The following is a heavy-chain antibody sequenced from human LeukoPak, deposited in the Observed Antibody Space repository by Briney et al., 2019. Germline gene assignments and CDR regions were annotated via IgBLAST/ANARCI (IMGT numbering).Heavy chain of an antibody. V-gene: IGHV3-35*01. CDR2: VSWNGRRT. CDR1: GFTFSNSD. CDR3: ARDAGYLYRRGRPGGYFDY. D-gene: IGHD5-18*01. Sequence: SGGSLRLSCAASGFTFSNSDMNWVHQAPGKGLEWVSGVSWNGRRTHYVDSVKGRFTISRDNSKNTLYLQMNSLRAEDTAVYYCARDAGYLYRRGRPGGYFDYWGQGTLVTVSS. J-gene: IGHJ4*02.